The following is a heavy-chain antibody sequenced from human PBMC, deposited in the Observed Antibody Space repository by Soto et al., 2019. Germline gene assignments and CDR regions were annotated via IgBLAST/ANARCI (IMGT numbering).Heavy chain of an antibody. J-gene: IGHJ5*02. Sequence: QVQLVQSGAEVKKPGASVKVSCKASGYTFTSYGISWVRQAPGQGLEWMGWISAYNGNTNYAQKLQGRVTMTTDTXTNXAYMELRSLRSDDTAVYYCARDQWARATTSTKFDPWGQGTLVTVSS. CDR2: ISAYNGNT. CDR3: ARDQWARATTSTKFDP. V-gene: IGHV1-18*01. CDR1: GYTFTSYG. D-gene: IGHD5-12*01.